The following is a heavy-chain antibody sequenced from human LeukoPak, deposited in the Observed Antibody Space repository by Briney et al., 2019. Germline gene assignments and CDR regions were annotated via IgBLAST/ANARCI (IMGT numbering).Heavy chain of an antibody. CDR2: ISGSGGST. CDR1: GFTFSSYW. Sequence: PGGSLRLSCAASGFTFSSYWMTWVRQVPGKGLEWVSAISGSGGSTYYADSVKGRFTISRDDSKNTLYLQMNSLRAEDTAVYYCAKVSDGSYLNPEAKYNWFDPWGQGTLVTVSS. V-gene: IGHV3-23*01. CDR3: AKVSDGSYLNPEAKYNWFDP. J-gene: IGHJ5*02. D-gene: IGHD1-26*01.